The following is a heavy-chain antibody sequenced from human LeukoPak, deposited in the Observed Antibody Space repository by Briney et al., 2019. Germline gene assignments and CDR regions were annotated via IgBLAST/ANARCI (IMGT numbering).Heavy chain of an antibody. CDR1: GFSFEDYA. V-gene: IGHV3-9*01. J-gene: IGHJ4*02. Sequence: PGGSLRLSCVVSGFSFEDYAMHWVRQGPGKALEWVSVISWDGNKVAYADSVKGRFTISRDNAKNSLYLQMTSLRPEDTASYYCAKDRPVATTLHHFDHWGLGTLVTVSS. D-gene: IGHD1-26*01. CDR3: AKDRPVATTLHHFDH. CDR2: ISWDGNKV.